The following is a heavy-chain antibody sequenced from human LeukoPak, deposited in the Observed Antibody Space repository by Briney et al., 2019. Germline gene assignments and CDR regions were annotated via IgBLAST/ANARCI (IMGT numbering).Heavy chain of an antibody. CDR2: ISGSGGST. Sequence: GGSLRLSCAASGFTFSSYAMSWVRQAPGNGLEWVSAISGSGGSTYYADSVKGRFTISRDNSKNTLYLQMNSLRAEDTAVYYCAKQTASTVTTPLDYWGQGTLVTVSS. D-gene: IGHD4-17*01. J-gene: IGHJ4*02. CDR3: AKQTASTVTTPLDY. CDR1: GFTFSSYA. V-gene: IGHV3-23*01.